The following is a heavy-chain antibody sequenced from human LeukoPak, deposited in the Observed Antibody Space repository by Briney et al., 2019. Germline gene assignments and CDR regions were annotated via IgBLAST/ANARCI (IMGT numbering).Heavy chain of an antibody. CDR1: GYTFTGYY. J-gene: IGHJ4*02. D-gene: IGHD4-17*01. CDR2: INPNSGGT. V-gene: IGHV1-2*02. Sequence: ASVKVSCKASGYTFTGYYMHWVRQAPGQGLEWMGWINPNSGGTNYAQKFQGRVTMTRDTSIGTAYMELSRLRSDDTAVYYCALTTTVTTPDFDYWGQGTLVTVSS. CDR3: ALTTTVTTPDFDY.